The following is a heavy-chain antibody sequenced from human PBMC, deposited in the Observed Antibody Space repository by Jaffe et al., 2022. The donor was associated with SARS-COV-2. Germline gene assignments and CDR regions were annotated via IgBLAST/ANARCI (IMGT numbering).Heavy chain of an antibody. D-gene: IGHD2-15*01. Sequence: EVQLVESGGGLVQPGGSLRLSCAASGFTFSSYWMSWVRQAPGKGLEWVANIKQDGSEKYYVDSVKGRFTISRDNAKNSLYLQMNSLRAEDTAVYYCARVGDCSGGSCPFYLGGRLPYYYYGMDVWGQGTTVTVSS. V-gene: IGHV3-7*01. J-gene: IGHJ6*02. CDR2: IKQDGSEK. CDR3: ARVGDCSGGSCPFYLGGRLPYYYYGMDV. CDR1: GFTFSSYW.